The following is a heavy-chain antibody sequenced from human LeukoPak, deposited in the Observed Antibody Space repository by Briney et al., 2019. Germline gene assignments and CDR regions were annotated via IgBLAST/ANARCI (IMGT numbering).Heavy chain of an antibody. CDR1: GYTFTSYD. V-gene: IGHV1-8*01. Sequence: ASVKVSCKASGYTFTSYDINWVRQATGQGPEWMGWMNPNSGNTGYAQKFQGRVTMTRNTSINTAYMELSSLRSEDTAVYYCARDYDDSTTDGDYWGQGTLVTVSS. J-gene: IGHJ4*02. CDR3: ARDYDDSTTDGDY. D-gene: IGHD3-3*01. CDR2: MNPNSGNT.